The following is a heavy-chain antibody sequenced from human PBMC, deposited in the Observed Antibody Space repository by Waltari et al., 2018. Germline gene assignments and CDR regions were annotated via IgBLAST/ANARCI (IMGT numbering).Heavy chain of an antibody. Sequence: EVQLVESGGGLVQPGGSLRLSCAASGFTFSSFWMHWVRQAPGKGLVWVSRINSDGSSTSSADSGKGRFTISRDNAKNTLYLQMNSLRAEDTAVYYCASARYSGTYYNDYWGQGMLVTVSP. CDR1: GFTFSSFW. J-gene: IGHJ4*02. CDR2: INSDGSST. V-gene: IGHV3-74*01. D-gene: IGHD1-26*01. CDR3: ASARYSGTYYNDY.